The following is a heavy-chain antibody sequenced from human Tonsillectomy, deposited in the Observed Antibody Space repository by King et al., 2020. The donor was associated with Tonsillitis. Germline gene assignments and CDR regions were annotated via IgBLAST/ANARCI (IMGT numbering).Heavy chain of an antibody. D-gene: IGHD3-22*01. V-gene: IGHV5-51*01. J-gene: IGHJ3*01. CDR2: IYPGDSDI. Sequence: VQLVESGAEVKKPGESLKISCQGSAYSFTDHWIGWVRQMPGKGLEWMGIIYPGDSDIKYSPSFQGQVTISADKSISTAYLHWSSLKASDTAVYYCSTLTRLLPHGAFDGWGQGTMVTVSS. CDR3: STLTRLLPHGAFDG. CDR1: AYSFTDHW.